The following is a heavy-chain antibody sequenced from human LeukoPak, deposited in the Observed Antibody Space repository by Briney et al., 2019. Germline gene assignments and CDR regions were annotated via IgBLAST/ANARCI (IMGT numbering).Heavy chain of an antibody. V-gene: IGHV3-23*01. D-gene: IGHD3-22*01. Sequence: PGGSLRLSCAASGFTFSSYAMSWVRQAPGKGLEWVSGISGSGGRTNYADSVKGRFTISRDNAKNSLYLQMNSLRAEDTAVYYCARDPTITMSYYMDVWGKGTTVTVSS. CDR1: GFTFSSYA. J-gene: IGHJ6*03. CDR2: ISGSGGRT. CDR3: ARDPTITMSYYMDV.